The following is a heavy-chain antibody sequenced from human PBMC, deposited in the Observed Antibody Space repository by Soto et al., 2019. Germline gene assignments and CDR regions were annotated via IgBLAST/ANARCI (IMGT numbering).Heavy chain of an antibody. CDR3: SKGCSDYTCYLDK. CDR2: VYSGGKT. CDR1: GFSFSSNY. V-gene: IGHV3-53*02. Sequence: EVRLVETGGGLIQSGGSLRLSCIASGFSFSSNYMAWVRQVPGKGLEWVSIVYSGGKTFYADSVKGRFTISRDNSKNTLYLQMNSLRGEDTAVYFCSKGCSDYTCYLDKWGQGTLVTVSS. D-gene: IGHD2-15*01. J-gene: IGHJ4*02.